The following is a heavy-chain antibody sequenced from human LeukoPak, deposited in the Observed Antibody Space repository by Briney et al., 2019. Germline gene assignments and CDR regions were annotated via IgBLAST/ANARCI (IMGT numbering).Heavy chain of an antibody. V-gene: IGHV3-23*01. CDR2: ISGSGSGSST. Sequence: TGGSLRLSCAASGFTFSSSAMSWVRQAPGKGLEWVSTISGSGSGSSTYYADSVKGRFTISRDNSKNTLYLQMNSLRAEDTAVYYCAKDQAYSSSSRRALDWGQGTLVTVSS. J-gene: IGHJ4*02. CDR1: GFTFSSSA. D-gene: IGHD6-6*01. CDR3: AKDQAYSSSSRRALD.